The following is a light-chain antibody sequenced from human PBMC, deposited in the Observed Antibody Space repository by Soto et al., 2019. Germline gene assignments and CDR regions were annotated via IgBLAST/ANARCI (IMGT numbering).Light chain of an antibody. V-gene: IGKV1-12*01. Sequence: DIQMAQSPSSVSASVGDRVTITCRASHGIGSRLAWYQQKPGMAPRLLIYGASSLQSGVPSRFSGSASGADFTLTISSLQPEDFATYYCQQANSVPFTFGPGTKVEIK. CDR2: GAS. CDR1: HGIGSR. CDR3: QQANSVPFT. J-gene: IGKJ3*01.